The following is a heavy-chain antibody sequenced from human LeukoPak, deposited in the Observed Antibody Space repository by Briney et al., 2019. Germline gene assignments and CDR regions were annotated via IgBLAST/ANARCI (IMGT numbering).Heavy chain of an antibody. CDR3: ARGEGTFDP. J-gene: IGHJ5*02. V-gene: IGHV3-21*06. Sequence: GGSLRLSCAASGFTFSPYSMTWVRQAPGKGLEWVSSISGSSRLIYYADSIKGRFSISRDNAQNSLYLHMNSLRAEDTAVYYCARGEGTFDPWGQGTLVIVSS. CDR1: GFTFSPYS. CDR2: ISGSSRLI. D-gene: IGHD1-1*01.